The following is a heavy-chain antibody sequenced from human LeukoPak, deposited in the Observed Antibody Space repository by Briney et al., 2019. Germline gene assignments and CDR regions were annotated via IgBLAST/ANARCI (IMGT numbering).Heavy chain of an antibody. CDR3: ARGSGGVYYYYYYMDV. CDR2: INPNSGGT. Sequence: ASVKVSCKASGYTFTGYYMHWVRQAPGQGLEWMGWINPNSGGTNYAQKLQGRVTMTRDTSISTAYMELSRLRSDDTAVYYCARGSGGVYYYYYYMDVWGKGTTVTVSS. D-gene: IGHD6-25*01. CDR1: GYTFTGYY. V-gene: IGHV1-2*02. J-gene: IGHJ6*03.